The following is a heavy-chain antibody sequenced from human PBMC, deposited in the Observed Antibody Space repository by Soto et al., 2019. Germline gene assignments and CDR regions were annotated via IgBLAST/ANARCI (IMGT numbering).Heavy chain of an antibody. CDR1: GFTFSDYY. J-gene: IGHJ4*02. D-gene: IGHD5-18*01. CDR3: ARERYSYGPYYFDY. CDR2: ITSSGSTT. V-gene: IGHV3-11*01. Sequence: QVQLVESGGDLVKPGGSLRLSCAASGFTFSDYYMSWIRQAPGKGLEWVSSITSSGSTTYYTDSVKGRFTISRDNAKNSLYLQMNSLRAEDTPVYYCARERYSYGPYYFDYWGQGTLVTVSS.